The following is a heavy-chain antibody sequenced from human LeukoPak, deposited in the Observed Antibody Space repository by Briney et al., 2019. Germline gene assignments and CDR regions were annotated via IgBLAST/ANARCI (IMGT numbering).Heavy chain of an antibody. D-gene: IGHD3-3*01. CDR1: GYTFTSYG. CDR3: AGLFWSGYLGDRQGGSSNATMDV. V-gene: IGHV1-18*01. J-gene: IGHJ6*02. CDR2: ISAYNGNT. Sequence: ASVKVSCKASGYTFTSYGISWVRQAPGQGLEWMGWISAYNGNTNYAQKLQGRVTMTTDTSTSTAYMELRSLRSDDTAVYYCAGLFWSGYLGDRQGGSSNATMDVWGQGTTVTVSS.